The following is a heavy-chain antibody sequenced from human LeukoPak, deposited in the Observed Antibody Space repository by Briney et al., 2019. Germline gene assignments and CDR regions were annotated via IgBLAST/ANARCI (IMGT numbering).Heavy chain of an antibody. D-gene: IGHD3-22*01. J-gene: IGHJ4*02. CDR2: ISSSGNTI. CDR1: GFTFSSYE. V-gene: IGHV3-48*03. CDR3: ARTNYYDISGYDY. Sequence: PGGSLRRSCAASGFTFSSYEMNWVRQAPGKGLEWVSYISSSGNTIYYADSVKGRFTISRDNAKNSLYLQMNSLRAEDTALYYCARTNYYDISGYDYWGQGTLVTVSS.